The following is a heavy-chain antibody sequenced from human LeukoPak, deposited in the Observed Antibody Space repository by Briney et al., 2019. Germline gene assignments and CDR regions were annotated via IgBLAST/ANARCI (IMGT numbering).Heavy chain of an antibody. Sequence: SETLSLTCAVSGYSISSGYYWGWIRQLPGKGLEWIGSIYHSGSTYYNPSLKSRVTISVDTSKNQFSLKLSSVTAADTAVYYCARDGGYSRYWGQGTLVTVSS. CDR2: IYHSGST. V-gene: IGHV4-38-2*02. D-gene: IGHD6-13*01. CDR3: ARDGGYSRY. CDR1: GYSISSGYY. J-gene: IGHJ4*02.